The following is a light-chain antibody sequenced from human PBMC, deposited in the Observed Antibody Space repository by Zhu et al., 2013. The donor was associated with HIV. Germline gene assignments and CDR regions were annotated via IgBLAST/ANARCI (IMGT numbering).Light chain of an antibody. Sequence: QSALTQPASVSGSPGQSITISCIGTSSDVGRYNYVSWYQHHPGQAPKLMIHEVSKRPSGVPDRFSGSKSDNTASLTVSGLQADDEANYYCSSYAGGTNLVFGGGTKLTVL. CDR2: EVS. J-gene: IGLJ2*01. CDR1: SSDVGRYNY. CDR3: SSYAGGTNLV. V-gene: IGLV2-8*01.